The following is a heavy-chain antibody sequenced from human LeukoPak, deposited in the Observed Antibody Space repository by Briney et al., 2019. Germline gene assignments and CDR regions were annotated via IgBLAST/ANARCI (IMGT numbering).Heavy chain of an antibody. Sequence: GGSLRLSYAASGFTFSSYGMHWVRQAPGKGLEWVAVISYDGSNKYYADSVKGRFTISRDNSKNTLYLQMNSLRAEDTAVYYCAKDAYSSGWYGYFDYWGQGTLVTVSS. CDR2: ISYDGSNK. CDR3: AKDAYSSGWYGYFDY. V-gene: IGHV3-30*18. CDR1: GFTFSSYG. D-gene: IGHD6-19*01. J-gene: IGHJ4*02.